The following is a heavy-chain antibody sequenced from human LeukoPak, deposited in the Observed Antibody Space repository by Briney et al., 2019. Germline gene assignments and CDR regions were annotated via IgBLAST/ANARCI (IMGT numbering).Heavy chain of an antibody. CDR1: GGSISSSSYY. J-gene: IGHJ4*02. V-gene: IGHV4-39*01. CDR3: ARGVRGYSGYDLSYYFDY. CDR2: IYYSGST. Sequence: PSETLSLTCTVSGGSISSSSYYWGWIRQPPGKGLEWIGSIYYSGSTYYNPSLKSRVTISVDTSKNQFSLKLSSVTAADTAVYYCARGVRGYSGYDLSYYFDYWGQGTLVTVSS. D-gene: IGHD5-12*01.